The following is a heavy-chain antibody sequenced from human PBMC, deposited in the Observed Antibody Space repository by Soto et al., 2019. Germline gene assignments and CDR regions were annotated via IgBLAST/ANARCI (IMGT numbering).Heavy chain of an antibody. CDR1: GESFIGYY. Sequence: QVHLQQWGAGLLKPSETLSLTCAVYGESFIGYYWTWIRQPPGKGLEWIGEINHRGYTNYNPSLKSLVTISIDTSKNQFSLKLTSVTAADTSVYYCARTDIVTTNWFDPWGRGTLVTVSS. CDR2: INHRGYT. D-gene: IGHD5-12*01. J-gene: IGHJ5*02. CDR3: ARTDIVTTNWFDP. V-gene: IGHV4-34*02.